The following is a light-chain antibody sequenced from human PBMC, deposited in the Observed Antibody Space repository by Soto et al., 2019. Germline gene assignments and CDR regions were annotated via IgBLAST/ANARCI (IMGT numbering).Light chain of an antibody. J-gene: IGKJ4*01. CDR1: QSIVNY. Sequence: DVQLTQSPSTLSASVGDRVAITCQASQSIVNYLNWFQVRPGKAPQLLISDASHLEPGVPSRFSGERSGTDYTLIINNLQPEDFATYYCQQYEELPLTFGGGTRV. V-gene: IGKV1-33*01. CDR2: DAS. CDR3: QQYEELPLT.